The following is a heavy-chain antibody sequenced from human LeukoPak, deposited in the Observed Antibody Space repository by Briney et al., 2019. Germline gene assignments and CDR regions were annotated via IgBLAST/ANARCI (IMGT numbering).Heavy chain of an antibody. CDR2: IYTSGST. CDR3: ARNGVPAANRGHWFDP. J-gene: IGHJ5*02. Sequence: SETLSLTCTVSGGSISSGSYYWSWIRQPAGKGLEWLGRIYTSGSTNYNPSLKSRVTISVDTSKNQSSLKLSSVTAADTAVYYCARNGVPAANRGHWFDPWGQGTLVTVSS. V-gene: IGHV4-61*02. CDR1: GGSISSGSYY. D-gene: IGHD2-2*01.